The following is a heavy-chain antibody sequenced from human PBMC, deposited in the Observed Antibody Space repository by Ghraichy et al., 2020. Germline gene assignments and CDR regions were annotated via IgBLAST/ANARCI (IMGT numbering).Heavy chain of an antibody. CDR1: GSTFTDYF. CDR3: ARSQGIAAAFDY. Sequence: ASVKVSCKASGSTFTDYFIHWVRQAPGQGLEWMGWINPNSGGTNYAQKFQGWVTMTWDTSISAAYMELSRLRSDDTAVYYCARSQGIAAAFDYWGQGTLVTVSS. J-gene: IGHJ4*02. D-gene: IGHD6-13*01. V-gene: IGHV1-2*04. CDR2: INPNSGGT.